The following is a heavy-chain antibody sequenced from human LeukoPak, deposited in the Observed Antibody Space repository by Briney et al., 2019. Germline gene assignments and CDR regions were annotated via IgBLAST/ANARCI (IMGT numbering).Heavy chain of an antibody. J-gene: IGHJ3*02. V-gene: IGHV3-20*04. D-gene: IGHD1-26*01. CDR3: AKGSREWELLDAFDI. CDR1: GFTFDDYG. CDR2: INWNGGST. Sequence: GGSLRLSCAASGFTFDDYGMSWVRQAPGKGLEWVSGINWNGGSTGYADSVKGRFTISRDNAKNSLYLQMNSLRADDTAIYYCAKGSREWELLDAFDIWGHGTMVTVSS.